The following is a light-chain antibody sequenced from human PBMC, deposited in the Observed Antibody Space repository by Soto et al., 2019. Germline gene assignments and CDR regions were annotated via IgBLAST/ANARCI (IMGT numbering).Light chain of an antibody. CDR2: AAS. J-gene: IGKJ4*01. V-gene: IGKV1-9*01. CDR3: QQLESYPLT. Sequence: IPLTQSPSSLSASEGDRVTITCRASQGIGSYLAWYQQKPGKAPKVLIYAASTLQSGVPSRFSGSGSGTDFTLTISSLQAEDSATYYCQQLESYPLTFGGGTKVEIK. CDR1: QGIGSY.